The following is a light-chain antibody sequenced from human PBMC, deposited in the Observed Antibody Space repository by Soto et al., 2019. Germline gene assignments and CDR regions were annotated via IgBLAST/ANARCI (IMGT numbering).Light chain of an antibody. CDR1: SSNIGAGYD. Sequence: QSVLTQPPSVSGAPGQRVTISCTGSSSNIGAGYDVHWYQQLPGTAPKLLIYGNSNRPSGVPDRFSGSKSGTSASLAITGLQAEDEADSYCQSYDSSLSGSAVFGGGTKLTVL. CDR3: QSYDSSLSGSAV. V-gene: IGLV1-40*01. CDR2: GNS. J-gene: IGLJ2*01.